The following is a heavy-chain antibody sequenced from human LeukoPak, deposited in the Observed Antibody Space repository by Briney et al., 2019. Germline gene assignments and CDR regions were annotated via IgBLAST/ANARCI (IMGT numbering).Heavy chain of an antibody. J-gene: IGHJ6*02. Sequence: GGSLRLSCAASGFTFSSYAMSWVRQAPGKGLEWVSAISGSGGSTYYADSVKGRFTISRDNSKNTLYLQMNSLRAEDTAVYYCAKEGYDSSGYYPYYYYGMDVWGQGTTVTVSS. CDR2: ISGSGGST. CDR3: AKEGYDSSGYYPYYYYGMDV. V-gene: IGHV3-23*01. CDR1: GFTFSSYA. D-gene: IGHD3-22*01.